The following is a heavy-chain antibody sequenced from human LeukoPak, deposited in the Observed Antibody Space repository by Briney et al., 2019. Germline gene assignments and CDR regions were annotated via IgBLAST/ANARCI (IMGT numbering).Heavy chain of an antibody. CDR1: GGTFSSYA. CDR3: ARESRGMDYGSGTVDY. D-gene: IGHD3-10*01. J-gene: IGHJ4*02. CDR2: IIPIFGTA. Sequence: SVKVSCKASGGTFSSYAISWVRQAPGQGLEWMGGIIPIFGTANYAQKFQGRVTITADESTSTAYMKLSSLRSEDTAVYYCARESRGMDYGSGTVDYWGQGTLVTVSS. V-gene: IGHV1-69*13.